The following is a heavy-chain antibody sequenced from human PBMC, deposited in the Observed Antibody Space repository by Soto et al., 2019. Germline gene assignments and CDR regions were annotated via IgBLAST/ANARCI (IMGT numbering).Heavy chain of an antibody. CDR2: INPSGGST. CDR3: AREWGDIVVVPAAPYYYYGMDV. Sequence: GASVKVSCKASGYTFTSYYMHWVRQAPGQGLEWMGIINPSGGSTSYAQKFQGRVTMTRDTSTSTAYMELSSLRSEDTAVYYCAREWGDIVVVPAAPYYYYGMDVWGQGTTVPVSS. CDR1: GYTFTSYY. V-gene: IGHV1-46*01. J-gene: IGHJ6*02. D-gene: IGHD2-2*01.